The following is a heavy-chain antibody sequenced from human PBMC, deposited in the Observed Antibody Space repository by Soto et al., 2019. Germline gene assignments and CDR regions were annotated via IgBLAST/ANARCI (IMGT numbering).Heavy chain of an antibody. CDR1: GFTFSSYS. J-gene: IGHJ6*02. V-gene: IGHV3-23*01. CDR3: AKDGYDYEDYYYGMDV. D-gene: IGHD3-22*01. Sequence: GGSLRLSCAASGFTFSSYSMNWVRQAPGKGLEWVSAISGSGGSTYYADSVKGRFTISRDNSKNTLYLQMNSLRAEDTAVYYCAKDGYDYEDYYYGMDVWGQGTTVTVSS. CDR2: ISGSGGST.